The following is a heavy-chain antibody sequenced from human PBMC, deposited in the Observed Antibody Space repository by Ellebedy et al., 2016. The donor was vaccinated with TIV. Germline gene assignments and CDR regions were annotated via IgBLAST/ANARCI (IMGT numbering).Heavy chain of an antibody. V-gene: IGHV3-23*01. CDR3: AKGSSSSGWYYFEF. D-gene: IGHD6-19*01. J-gene: IGHJ4*02. CDR2: ISNGASST. Sequence: PGGSLRLSCAASGFPFSTYAMAWVRQAPGKGLEWVSGISNGASSTEYADSVKGRFTISRDNSNNTLYLQMNSLRAEDTAVYYCAKGSSSSGWYYFEFWGQGTLVTVSS. CDR1: GFPFSTYA.